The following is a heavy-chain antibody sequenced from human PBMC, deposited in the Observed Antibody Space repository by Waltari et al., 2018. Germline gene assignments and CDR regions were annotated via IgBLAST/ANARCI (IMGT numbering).Heavy chain of an antibody. CDR1: GFPLTELS. Sequence: QVQLVQSGAEVTHPGSSVKVSCKVSGFPLTELSMPWVRQAPGKGLDWMGGFDHEDGETIYAQKFQGRVTMTKDKSTDTAYMGLSSLGSEDTAEYYCSYNYNWFDPWGQGTLVTVSS. CDR3: SYNYNWFDP. J-gene: IGHJ5*02. D-gene: IGHD1-20*01. V-gene: IGHV1-24*01. CDR2: FDHEDGET.